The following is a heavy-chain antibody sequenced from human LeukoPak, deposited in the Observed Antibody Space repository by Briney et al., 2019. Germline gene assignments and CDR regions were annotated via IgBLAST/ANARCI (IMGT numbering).Heavy chain of an antibody. V-gene: IGHV3-11*06. CDR2: ISGGGSYT. Sequence: GGSPRLSCAASGFNFSDDYMTWIRQAPGKGLEWVSYISGGGSYTGYADAVKGRFTISRDNAKNSLYLQMNSLRVEDTAVYYYAIHYDSSGYYYPGDWGQGTLVTVSS. D-gene: IGHD3-22*01. J-gene: IGHJ4*02. CDR3: AIHYDSSGYYYPGD. CDR1: GFNFSDDY.